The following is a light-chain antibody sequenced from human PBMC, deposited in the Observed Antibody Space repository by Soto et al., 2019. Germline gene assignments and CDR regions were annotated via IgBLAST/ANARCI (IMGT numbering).Light chain of an antibody. J-gene: IGKJ1*01. CDR2: KAS. V-gene: IGKV1-5*03. CDR1: QSISNW. Sequence: GDRVGITCRASQSISNWLAWYQQKPGKAPNLLIYKASSLKSGVPSRFSGSGSGTEFTLTISSLQPDDFATYYCQQYDTYWTFGQGTKVDIK. CDR3: QQYDTYWT.